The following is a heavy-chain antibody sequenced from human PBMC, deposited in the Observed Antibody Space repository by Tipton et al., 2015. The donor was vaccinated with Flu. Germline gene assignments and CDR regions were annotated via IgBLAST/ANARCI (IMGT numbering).Heavy chain of an antibody. J-gene: IGHJ5*02. Sequence: TLSLTCTVSGGSISSGDYYWSWIRQPPGKGLEWIGYIYYSGSTYYNPSLKSRVTISVDTSKNQFSLKLSSVTAADTAVYYCAAGATGVFSWFDPWGQGTLVTVSS. CDR1: GGSISSGDYY. CDR3: AAGATGVFSWFDP. CDR2: IYYSGST. D-gene: IGHD1-26*01. V-gene: IGHV4-30-4*01.